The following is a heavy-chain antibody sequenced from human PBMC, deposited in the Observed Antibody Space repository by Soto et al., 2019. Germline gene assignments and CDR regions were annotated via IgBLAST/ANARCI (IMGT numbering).Heavy chain of an antibody. Sequence: GESLKISWKGSGYNFNRDWIGCVRQVPGKGLEWMGVIYPGDSDTRYSPSLQGQVTISADKSSSAGYLQWSSLQASDTATYYCARSLVNGTYEAFDIWGQGTMVPVSS. D-gene: IGHD6-13*01. V-gene: IGHV5-51*01. CDR1: GYNFNRDW. J-gene: IGHJ3*02. CDR2: IYPGDSDT. CDR3: ARSLVNGTYEAFDI.